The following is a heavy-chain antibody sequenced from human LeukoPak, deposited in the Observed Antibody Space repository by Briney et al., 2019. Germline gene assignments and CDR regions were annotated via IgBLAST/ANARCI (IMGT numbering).Heavy chain of an antibody. CDR3: AREEGAYGSGSYYRYYYYGMDV. CDR2: ISAYNGNT. Sequence: GASVNVSCNASGYTFTSYGISWVRQAPGQGLEWMGWISAYNGNTNYAQKLKGRVTMTTDTSTSTDYMELRSLKSDETAVYYCAREEGAYGSGSYYRYYYYGMDVWGQGTTGTVS. CDR1: GYTFTSYG. D-gene: IGHD3-10*01. V-gene: IGHV1-18*01. J-gene: IGHJ6*02.